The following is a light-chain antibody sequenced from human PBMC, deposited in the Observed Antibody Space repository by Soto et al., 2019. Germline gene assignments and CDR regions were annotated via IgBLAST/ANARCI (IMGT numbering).Light chain of an antibody. CDR1: QSISSW. J-gene: IGKJ1*01. CDR3: QQYSSYPWT. Sequence: DIQMTQFPSTLSASVGDRVTITCRASQSISSWVAWYQQKAGEAPKLLIYRASSLQSGVPSTFSGSGYGTQFTLTISRLQPDDFATYYCQQYSSYPWTFGQGTKVEIK. V-gene: IGKV1-5*03. CDR2: RAS.